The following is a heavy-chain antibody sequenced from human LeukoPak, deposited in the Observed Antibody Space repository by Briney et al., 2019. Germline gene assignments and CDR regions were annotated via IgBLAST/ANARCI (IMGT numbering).Heavy chain of an antibody. V-gene: IGHV3-30*03. Sequence: PGGSLTLSCAASGSTFSSYGMHWVRQAPGKGLEWVAVISYDGSNKYYADSVKGRFTISRDNSKNTVFLQMNSLRAEDTAVYYCASGWTNFDYWGQGTLATVSS. CDR3: ASGWTNFDY. CDR1: GSTFSSYG. J-gene: IGHJ4*02. CDR2: ISYDGSNK. D-gene: IGHD6-19*01.